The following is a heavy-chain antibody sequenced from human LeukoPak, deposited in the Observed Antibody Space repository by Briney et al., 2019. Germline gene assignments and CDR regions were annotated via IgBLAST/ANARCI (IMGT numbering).Heavy chain of an antibody. CDR1: GGSISSYY. V-gene: IGHV4-59*06. Sequence: SETLSLTCTVSGGSISSYYWSWIRQPPGKGLEWIGYIYYSGSTYYNPSLKSRVTISVDTSKNQFSLKLSSVTAADTAVYYCARDIITMVRGVILNWFDPWGQGTLVTVSS. D-gene: IGHD3-10*01. CDR2: IYYSGST. CDR3: ARDIITMVRGVILNWFDP. J-gene: IGHJ5*02.